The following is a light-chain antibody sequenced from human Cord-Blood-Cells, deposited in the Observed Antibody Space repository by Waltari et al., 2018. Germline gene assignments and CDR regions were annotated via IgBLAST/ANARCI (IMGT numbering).Light chain of an antibody. CDR2: AAS. CDR3: QQSYSTPPT. CDR1: QSISSY. J-gene: IGKJ1*01. Sequence: DIQMTQSQSSLSASVGDRVIITCRASQSISSYLNWYQQKPGKAPKLLIYAASSLQSGVPSRFSGSGSVTDFTLTISSLQPEDFATYYCQQSYSTPPTFGQGTKVEIK. V-gene: IGKV1-39*01.